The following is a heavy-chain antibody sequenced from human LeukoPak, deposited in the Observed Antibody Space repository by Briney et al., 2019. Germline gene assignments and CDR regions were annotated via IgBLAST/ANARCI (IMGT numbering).Heavy chain of an antibody. Sequence: GGSLRLSCAASGLSFSSYAMHWVRQAPGKGLEWVAVISYDGTEKYYGDSVKGRFTISRDNSKNTLYLQMNSLRAEDTALYYCARDGHGVPLDFWGQGTLVTVSP. CDR1: GLSFSSYA. CDR2: ISYDGTEK. D-gene: IGHD4-17*01. J-gene: IGHJ4*02. V-gene: IGHV3-30-3*01. CDR3: ARDGHGVPLDF.